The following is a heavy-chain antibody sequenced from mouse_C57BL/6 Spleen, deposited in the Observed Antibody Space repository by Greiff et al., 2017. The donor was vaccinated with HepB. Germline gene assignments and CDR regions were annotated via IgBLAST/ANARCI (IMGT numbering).Heavy chain of an antibody. CDR3: ACYGSSYDYAMDY. D-gene: IGHD1-1*01. Sequence: DVLLVESGGGLVKPGGSLKLSCAASGFTFSDYGMHWVRQAPETGLEWVAYISSGSSTIYYADTVKGRFTISRDNAKNTLFLQMTSLRSEDTAMYYCACYGSSYDYAMDYWGQGTSVTVSS. CDR1: GFTFSDYG. CDR2: ISSGSSTI. V-gene: IGHV5-17*01. J-gene: IGHJ4*01.